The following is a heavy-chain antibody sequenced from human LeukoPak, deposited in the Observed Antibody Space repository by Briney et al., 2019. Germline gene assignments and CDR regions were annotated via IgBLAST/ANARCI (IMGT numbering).Heavy chain of an antibody. CDR2: ISGDGGST. D-gene: IGHD3-10*01. V-gene: IGHV3-43*02. Sequence: PGGSLRLSCAASGFTFDDYAMHGVRQAPGKGLEWVSLISGDGGSTYYADSVKGRFTISRDNSKNSLYLQMNSLRAEDTAVYYCARPPGPGNYYYYMDVWGKGTTVTVSS. CDR3: ARPPGPGNYYYYMDV. CDR1: GFTFDDYA. J-gene: IGHJ6*03.